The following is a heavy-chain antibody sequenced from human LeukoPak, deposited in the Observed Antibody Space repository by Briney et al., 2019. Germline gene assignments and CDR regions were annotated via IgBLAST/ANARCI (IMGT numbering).Heavy chain of an antibody. J-gene: IGHJ3*02. Sequence: PSETLSLTCTVSGGSISSYYWSWLRQPAGKGLEWIGRIYTSGSTNYNPSLTSRVTMSVDTSKNQFSLKLSSVTAADTAVYYCAREHHDFWSGILGGAFDIWGQGTMVTVSS. D-gene: IGHD3-3*01. CDR1: GGSISSYY. CDR2: IYTSGST. CDR3: AREHHDFWSGILGGAFDI. V-gene: IGHV4-4*07.